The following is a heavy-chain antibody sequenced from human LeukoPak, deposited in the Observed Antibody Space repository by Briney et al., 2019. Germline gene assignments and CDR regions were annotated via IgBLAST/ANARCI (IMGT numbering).Heavy chain of an antibody. Sequence: GASVKVSCKASGYTFTSYGISWVRQAPGQGLEWMGWISAYNGNTNYAQKLQGRVTMTTDTSTSTACVELRSLRSDDTAVYYCARANFDVWSGYSFDYWGQGTLVTVSS. D-gene: IGHD3-3*01. J-gene: IGHJ4*02. CDR2: ISAYNGNT. CDR3: ARANFDVWSGYSFDY. V-gene: IGHV1-18*01. CDR1: GYTFTSYG.